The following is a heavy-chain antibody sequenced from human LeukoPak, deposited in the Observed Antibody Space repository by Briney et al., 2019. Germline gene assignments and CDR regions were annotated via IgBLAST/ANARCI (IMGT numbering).Heavy chain of an antibody. CDR2: ISGSGGST. Sequence: GRSLRLSCAASGFTFSSYAMSWVRQAPGKGLEWDSAISGSGGSTYYADSVKGRFTISRDNSKNTLYLQMNSLRAEDTAVYYCAKDLIAVAGHFDYWGQGTLVTVSS. CDR1: GFTFSSYA. D-gene: IGHD6-19*01. J-gene: IGHJ4*02. V-gene: IGHV3-23*01. CDR3: AKDLIAVAGHFDY.